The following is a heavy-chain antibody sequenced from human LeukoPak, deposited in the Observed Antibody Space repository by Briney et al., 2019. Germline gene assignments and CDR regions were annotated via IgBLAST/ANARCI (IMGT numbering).Heavy chain of an antibody. CDR1: GGSITSYY. V-gene: IGHV4-59*01. Sequence: SQTLSLTCTVSGGSITSYYWSWIRQPPGKGLEWIGYFHCSGSTNYNPSLKSRVTISVDTSKNQFSLRLSSVTAVDTAVYYCARATTVTLNWFDPWGQGTLVTVS. J-gene: IGHJ5*02. CDR3: ARATTVTLNWFDP. D-gene: IGHD4-17*01. CDR2: FHCSGST.